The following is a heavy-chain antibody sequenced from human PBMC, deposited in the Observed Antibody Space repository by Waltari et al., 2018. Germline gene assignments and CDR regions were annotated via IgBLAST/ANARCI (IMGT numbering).Heavy chain of an antibody. J-gene: IGHJ4*02. CDR1: GDSISRYY. V-gene: IGHV4-4*07. CDR2: IYTGRHP. CDR3: AREVLPNATIWRSYFDY. D-gene: IGHD5-12*01. Sequence: VQLQASGPGLVKPSETLSLTCPVSGDSISRYYSTWTRQPAGKGLEYIGRIYTGRHPNYNPSLESRVTMSIDTSKNEFSLKLSSVTAADTAVYYCAREVLPNATIWRSYFDYWGQGSLVTVSS.